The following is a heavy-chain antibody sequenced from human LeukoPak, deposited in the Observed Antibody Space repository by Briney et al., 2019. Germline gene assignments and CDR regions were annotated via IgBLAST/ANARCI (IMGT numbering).Heavy chain of an antibody. CDR3: ARDYGDYDYYYYGMDV. V-gene: IGHV3-30-3*01. J-gene: IGHJ6*02. D-gene: IGHD4-17*01. CDR1: GFTFSSYA. CDR2: ISYDGSNK. Sequence: GGSLRLSCAASGFTFSSYAMHWVRQAPGKGLEWVAVISYDGSNKYYADSVKGRSTISRDNSKNTLYLQMNSLRAEDTAVYYCARDYGDYDYYYYGMDVWGQGTTVTVSS.